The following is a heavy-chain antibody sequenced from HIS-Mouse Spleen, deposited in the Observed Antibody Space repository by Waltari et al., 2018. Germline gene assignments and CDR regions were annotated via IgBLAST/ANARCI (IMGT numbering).Heavy chain of an antibody. CDR1: GGSISSGCYY. Sequence: QVQLQESGPGLVKPSQTLSLTCTVPGGSISSGCYYWSWIRQPPGKGLEWIGYNYYSGLTYYNPSLKSLVTMSVDTSKNQFSLKLSSVTAADTAVYYWARSPYYDFWSGYSDNWFDPWGQGTLVTVSS. J-gene: IGHJ5*02. CDR2: NYYSGLT. V-gene: IGHV4-31*01. D-gene: IGHD3-3*01. CDR3: ARSPYYDFWSGYSDNWFDP.